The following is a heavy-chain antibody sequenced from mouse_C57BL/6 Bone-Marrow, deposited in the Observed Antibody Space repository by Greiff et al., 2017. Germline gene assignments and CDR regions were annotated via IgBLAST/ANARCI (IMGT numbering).Heavy chain of an antibody. J-gene: IGHJ4*01. Sequence: EVNVVESGEGLVKPGGSLKLSCAASGFTFSSYAMSWVRQTPEKRLEWVAYISSGGDYIYYADTVKGRFTISRDNARNTLYLQMSSLKSEDTAMYYCTRDTTRPYYAMDYWGQGTSVTVSS. CDR2: ISSGGDYI. V-gene: IGHV5-9-1*02. CDR3: TRDTTRPYYAMDY. D-gene: IGHD2-12*01. CDR1: GFTFSSYA.